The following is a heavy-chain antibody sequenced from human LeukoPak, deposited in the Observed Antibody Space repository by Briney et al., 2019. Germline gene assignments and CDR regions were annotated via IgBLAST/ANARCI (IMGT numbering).Heavy chain of an antibody. D-gene: IGHD1-26*01. Sequence: GGPLRLSCAASGFTFSSYGMHWVRQAPGKGLEWVAFIRYDGSNKYYADSVKGRFTISRDNSKNTLYLQMNSLRPEDTAVYYCVRDVSGVTTFEFWGQGTLVTVSS. V-gene: IGHV3-30*02. CDR1: GFTFSSYG. CDR2: IRYDGSNK. J-gene: IGHJ4*02. CDR3: VRDVSGVTTFEF.